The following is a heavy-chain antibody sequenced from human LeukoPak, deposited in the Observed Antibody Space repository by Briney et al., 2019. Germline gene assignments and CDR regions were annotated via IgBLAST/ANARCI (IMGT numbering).Heavy chain of an antibody. CDR3: AKDYIGYDQDFDY. CDR2: IKQDGSET. Sequence: PGGSLRLSCAASGFTFSTYWMTWVRQAPGKGLEWVANIKQDGSETYYVDSVRGRFTISRDNAKESLYLQMNSLRAEDTAVYYCAKDYIGYDQDFDYWGQGTLVTVSS. D-gene: IGHD2-2*01. CDR1: GFTFSTYW. V-gene: IGHV3-7*03. J-gene: IGHJ4*02.